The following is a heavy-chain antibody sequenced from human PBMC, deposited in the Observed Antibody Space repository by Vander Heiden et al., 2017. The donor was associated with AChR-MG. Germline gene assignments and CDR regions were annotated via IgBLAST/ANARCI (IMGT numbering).Heavy chain of an antibody. Sequence: EVQLLESGGGLVQPGGSLRLSCAASGFTFSSYAMSWVRQAPGKGLEWVSAISGSGGRTYYADAGKGRFTISRDNSKNTLYLQMKRMRAEDTAVYYCAKDGWRDRSGSFDYWGQGTLVTVSS. CDR3: AKDGWRDRSGSFDY. J-gene: IGHJ4*02. D-gene: IGHD3-22*01. CDR2: ISGSGGRT. CDR1: GFTFSSYA. V-gene: IGHV3-23*01.